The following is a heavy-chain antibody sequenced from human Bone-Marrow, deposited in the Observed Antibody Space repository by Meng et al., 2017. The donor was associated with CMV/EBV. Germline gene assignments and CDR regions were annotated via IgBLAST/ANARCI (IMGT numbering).Heavy chain of an antibody. CDR1: GGSFSGYY. CDR2: INHSGST. Sequence: SQTLSLTCAVYGGSFSGYYWSWIRQPPGKGLEWIGEINHSGSTNYNPSLKSRVTISVDTSKNQFSLKLSSVTAADTAVYYCARDLAVGSFDYWGQGTLVTGSS. V-gene: IGHV4-34*01. J-gene: IGHJ4*02. D-gene: IGHD6-19*01. CDR3: ARDLAVGSFDY.